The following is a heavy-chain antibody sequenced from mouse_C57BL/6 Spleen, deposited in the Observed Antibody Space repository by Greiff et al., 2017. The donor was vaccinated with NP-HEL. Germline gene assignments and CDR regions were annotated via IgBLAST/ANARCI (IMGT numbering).Heavy chain of an antibody. J-gene: IGHJ3*01. CDR2: INPNNGGT. V-gene: IGHV1-26*01. CDR1: GYTFTDYY. D-gene: IGHD1-1*01. Sequence: EVQLQQSGPELVKPGASVKISCKASGYTFTDYYMNWVKQSPGQSLEWIGDINPNNGGTSYNQKFKGKATLTVDKSSSTAYMERRSLTSEDSAVYYCARDYGSSYGFAYWGQGTLVTVSA. CDR3: ARDYGSSYGFAY.